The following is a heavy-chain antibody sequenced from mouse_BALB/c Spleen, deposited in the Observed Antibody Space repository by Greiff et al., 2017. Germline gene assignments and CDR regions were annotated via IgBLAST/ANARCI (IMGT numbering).Heavy chain of an antibody. CDR1: GFTFSSYG. Sequence: EVQRVESGGGLVQPGGSLKLSCAASGFTFSSYGMSWVRQTPDKRLELVATINSNGGSTYYPDSVKGRFTISRDNAKNTLYLQMSSLKSEDTAMYYCARDRSGYYWYFDVWGAGTTVTVSS. CDR3: ARDRSGYYWYFDV. V-gene: IGHV5-6-3*01. J-gene: IGHJ1*01. CDR2: INSNGGST. D-gene: IGHD1-3*01.